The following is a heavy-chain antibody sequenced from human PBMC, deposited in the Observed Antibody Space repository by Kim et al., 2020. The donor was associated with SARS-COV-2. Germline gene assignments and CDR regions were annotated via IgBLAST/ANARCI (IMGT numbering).Heavy chain of an antibody. V-gene: IGHV3-11*06. J-gene: IGHJ6*02. D-gene: IGHD1-7*01. CDR3: ARDGTTVVTPGARYYYGMDV. CDR2: ISSSSSYT. Sequence: GGSLRLSCAASGFTFSDYYMSWIRQAPGKGLEWVSYISSSSSYTNYADSVKGRFTISRDNAKNSLYLQMNSLRAEDTAVYYCARDGTTVVTPGARYYYGMDVWGQGTTVTVSS. CDR1: GFTFSDYY.